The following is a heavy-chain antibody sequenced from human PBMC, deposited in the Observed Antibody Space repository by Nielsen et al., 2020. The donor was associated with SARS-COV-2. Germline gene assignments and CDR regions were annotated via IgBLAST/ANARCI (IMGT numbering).Heavy chain of an antibody. CDR3: ASSLDDAFDI. CDR1: GGSISSGDYY. J-gene: IGHJ3*02. V-gene: IGHV4-30-4*01. Sequence: SETLSLTCTVSGGSISSGDYYWSWIRQPPGKGLEWIGYIYYSGSTYYNPSLKSRVTISVDTSKNQFSLKLSSVTAADTALYYCASSLDDAFDIWGQGTMVTVSS. CDR2: IYYSGST.